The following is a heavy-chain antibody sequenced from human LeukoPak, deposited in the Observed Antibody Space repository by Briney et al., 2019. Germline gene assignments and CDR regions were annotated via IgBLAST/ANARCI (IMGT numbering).Heavy chain of an antibody. D-gene: IGHD6-13*01. CDR2: IKSKTDGGTT. V-gene: IGHV3-15*01. Sequence: GGSLRLSCAASGFTFTNAWMSWVRQAPGKGLEWVGRIKSKTDGGTTDYAAPVKGRFTISRDNSKNTLYLQMGSLRAEDMAVYYCVRSAAASGANCLDPWGQGTLVTVSS. J-gene: IGHJ5*02. CDR1: GFTFTNAW. CDR3: VRSAAASGANCLDP.